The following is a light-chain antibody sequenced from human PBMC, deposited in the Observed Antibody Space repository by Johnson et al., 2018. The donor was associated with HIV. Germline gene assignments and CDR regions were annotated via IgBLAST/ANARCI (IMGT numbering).Light chain of an antibody. Sequence: QSLLTQSPSVSAAPGQKVTIYCSGTSSNIGNNYISWYQQLPGTAPKLLIYENNKRPSGIPDRFSGSKSGTSATLGITGLQTGDEADYYCGTWDSSLSAGIFGPGTKVTVL. CDR2: ENN. V-gene: IGLV1-51*02. J-gene: IGLJ1*01. CDR1: SSNIGNNY. CDR3: GTWDSSLSAGI.